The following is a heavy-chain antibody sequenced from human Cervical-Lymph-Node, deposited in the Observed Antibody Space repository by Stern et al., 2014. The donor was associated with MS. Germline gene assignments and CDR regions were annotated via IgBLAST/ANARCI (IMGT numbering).Heavy chain of an antibody. CDR1: GFTFSNFG. CDR3: AKGRTVAGKGVGAFDV. D-gene: IGHD6-19*01. CDR2: ISYDGGNE. J-gene: IGHJ3*01. Sequence: QVQLVQSGGGVVQPGRSLRLSCAASGFTFSNFGMHWVRQAPGKGPEWVTLISYDGGNEYYADFVKGRLTISRDDSKNKVYLQLDSLRPEDTAVYYCAKGRTVAGKGVGAFDVWGQGTLVTVSS. V-gene: IGHV3-30*18.